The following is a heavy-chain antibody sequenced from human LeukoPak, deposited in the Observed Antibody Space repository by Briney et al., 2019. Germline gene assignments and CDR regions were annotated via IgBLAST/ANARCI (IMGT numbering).Heavy chain of an antibody. J-gene: IGHJ5*02. CDR2: MSSSDDGR. D-gene: IGHD3-22*01. CDR1: GFSFSSYA. V-gene: IGHV3-23*01. Sequence: GGSLRLSCAASGFSFSSYAMSWVRQAPGKGLEWVSAMSSSDDGRYYAASVRGRLTISRDNAKNTLYLQMNSLRVEDTSVYYCARDYYMGIVDQWGQGTRVTVSS. CDR3: ARDYYMGIVDQ.